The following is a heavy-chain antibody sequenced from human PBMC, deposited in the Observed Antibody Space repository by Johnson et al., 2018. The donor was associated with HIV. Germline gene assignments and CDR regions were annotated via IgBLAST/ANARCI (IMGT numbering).Heavy chain of an antibody. Sequence: QMLLVESGGDLVQPGGSLRLSCVASGFIFSHYWMSWVRQAPGKGLEWVSYISSSGSTIYYADSVKGRFTISRDNAKNSLYLQMNSLRAEDTAVYYCARRTVVTPGAFDIWGQGTMVTVSS. J-gene: IGHJ3*02. D-gene: IGHD4-23*01. CDR1: GFIFSHYW. V-gene: IGHV3-11*04. CDR2: ISSSGSTI. CDR3: ARRTVVTPGAFDI.